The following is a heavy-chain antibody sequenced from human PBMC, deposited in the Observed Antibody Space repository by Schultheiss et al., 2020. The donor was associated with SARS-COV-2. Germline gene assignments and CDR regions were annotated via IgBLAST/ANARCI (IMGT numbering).Heavy chain of an antibody. CDR1: GFTFSSYW. J-gene: IGHJ4*02. Sequence: GESLKISCAASGFTFSSYWMSWVRQAPGKGLEWVAVIWYDGSKKYYADSVKGRFTISRDDSRNTLYLQMNSLRADDTAVYYCATGTTAKLDYWGQGTLVTVSS. V-gene: IGHV3-33*08. D-gene: IGHD4-17*01. CDR3: ATGTTAKLDY. CDR2: IWYDGSKK.